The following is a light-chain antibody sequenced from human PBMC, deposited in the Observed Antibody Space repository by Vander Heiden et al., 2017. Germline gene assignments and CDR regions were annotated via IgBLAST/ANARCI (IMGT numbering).Light chain of an antibody. CDR2: SDN. Sequence: QSILTQPPSASVTPRQRVAISCSGSSVGSYSGSWYQHLPGTAPTLLIYSDNQRPSGVPDRFSGSKSGTSASLAISGLQSEDEADYYCAAWDDSLNGQWVFGGGTKLTVL. CDR1: SSVGSYS. CDR3: AAWDDSLNGQWV. J-gene: IGLJ2*01. V-gene: IGLV1-44*01.